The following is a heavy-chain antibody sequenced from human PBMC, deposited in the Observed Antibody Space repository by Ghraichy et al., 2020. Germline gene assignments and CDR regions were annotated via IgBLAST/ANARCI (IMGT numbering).Heavy chain of an antibody. J-gene: IGHJ4*02. Sequence: SETLSLTCTVSGGSISSSSYYWGWIRQPPGKGLEWIGSIYYSGSTYYNPSLKSRITISIDTSKNQFSLKLSSVTAADTAVYYCVRLGIAAAGHFDYWGQGTLVTVSS. CDR3: VRLGIAAAGHFDY. D-gene: IGHD6-13*01. V-gene: IGHV4-39*01. CDR2: IYYSGST. CDR1: GGSISSSSYY.